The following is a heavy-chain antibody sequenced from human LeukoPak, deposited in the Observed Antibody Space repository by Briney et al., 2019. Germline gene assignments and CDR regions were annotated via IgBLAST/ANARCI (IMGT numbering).Heavy chain of an antibody. Sequence: SQTLSLTCTVSGGSISSYYWSWIRQPPGKGLEWLGSIYYNGATYYNPSLKGRGAISLETSKNRFSLRLSSVTAADTAVYYCVGEVTSGGNNWFDPWGQGTLVTVSS. CDR2: IYYNGAT. V-gene: IGHV4-59*01. CDR1: GGSISSYY. D-gene: IGHD6-19*01. J-gene: IGHJ5*02. CDR3: VGEVTSGGNNWFDP.